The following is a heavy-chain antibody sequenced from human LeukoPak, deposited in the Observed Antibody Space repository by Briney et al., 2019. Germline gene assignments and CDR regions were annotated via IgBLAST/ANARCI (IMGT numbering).Heavy chain of an antibody. D-gene: IGHD6-13*01. CDR1: GGSFSGYY. CDR2: INDSGST. Sequence: SETLSLTCAVYGGSFSGYYWSWIRQPPGKGLEWIGEINDSGSTNYNPSLKSRVTISVDTSKNQFSLKLTSVTAADTAVYYCAREYSSTYYGPRLFDYWGQGTLVTVSS. CDR3: AREYSSTYYGPRLFDY. J-gene: IGHJ4*02. V-gene: IGHV4-34*01.